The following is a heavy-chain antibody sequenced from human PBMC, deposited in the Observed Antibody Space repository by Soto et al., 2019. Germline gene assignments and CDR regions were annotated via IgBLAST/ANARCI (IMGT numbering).Heavy chain of an antibody. J-gene: IGHJ4*02. V-gene: IGHV1-18*01. Sequence: GAAVKVSWEASGYTFTSPGINWGRQAPGRQLEWMGWISAYNGNTNYAQKLQGRVTMTTDTSTSTAYMELRSLRSDDTAVYYCARAETYYYDSSGYQNYFDYWAQGTLVTVSS. D-gene: IGHD3-22*01. CDR3: ARAETYYYDSSGYQNYFDY. CDR1: GYTFTSPG. CDR2: ISAYNGNT.